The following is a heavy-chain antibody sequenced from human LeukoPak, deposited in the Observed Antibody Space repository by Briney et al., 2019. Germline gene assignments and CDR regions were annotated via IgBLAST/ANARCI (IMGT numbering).Heavy chain of an antibody. Sequence: ASVKVSCKASGGTFSSYAISWVRQAPGQGLEWMGGIIPIFSTANYAQKFQGRVTITADESTSTAYMELSSLRSEDTAVYYCARGDGYCSGGSCYGVYYGMVVWGQGTTVTVSS. V-gene: IGHV1-69*13. D-gene: IGHD2-15*01. CDR1: GGTFSSYA. CDR3: ARGDGYCSGGSCYGVYYGMVV. J-gene: IGHJ6*02. CDR2: IIPIFSTA.